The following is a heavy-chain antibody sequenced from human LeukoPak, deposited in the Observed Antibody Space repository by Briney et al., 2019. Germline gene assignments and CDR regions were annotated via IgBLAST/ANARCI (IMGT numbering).Heavy chain of an antibody. CDR2: ISGSGGST. J-gene: IGHJ4*02. D-gene: IGHD2/OR15-2a*01. Sequence: PGGSLRLSCTASGFIFASYAMGWVRRPPGKGLEWISAISGSGGSTYYADSVKGRFTISRDNSKNTLYLQMNSLRAEGTAVYYCAKVHSFLFDYWGQGTLVTVSS. CDR3: AKVHSFLFDY. CDR1: GFIFASYA. V-gene: IGHV3-23*01.